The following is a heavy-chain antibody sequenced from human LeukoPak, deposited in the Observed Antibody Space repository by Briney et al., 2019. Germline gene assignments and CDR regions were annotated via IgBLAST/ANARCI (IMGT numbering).Heavy chain of an antibody. D-gene: IGHD5-18*01. CDR2: TYYSGST. V-gene: IGHV4-59*01. CDR3: ARWIQVWLKGGLTGAFDV. J-gene: IGHJ3*01. CDR1: AGSITSFH. Sequence: SETLSLTCAVSAGSITSFHWSWIRQPPGKGLEWIGNTYYSGSTNYNPSLKSRVTISLDTSKNQFSLKLTSVTTADTAVYYCARWIQVWLKGGLTGAFDVWGQGTVVTVPS.